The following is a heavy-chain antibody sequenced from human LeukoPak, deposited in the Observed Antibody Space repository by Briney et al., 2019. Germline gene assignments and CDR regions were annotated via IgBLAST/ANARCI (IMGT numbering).Heavy chain of an antibody. CDR1: GFTFSSYA. D-gene: IGHD5-18*01. CDR3: AKDQGMNTAMLFYFDY. J-gene: IGHJ4*02. CDR2: ISGSGGST. V-gene: IGHV3-23*01. Sequence: GGSLRLSCAASGFTFSSYAMSWVRQAPGKGLEWVSAISGSGGSTYYADSVKGRFTISRDNSKNALYLQMNSLRAEDTAVYYCAKDQGMNTAMLFYFDYWGQGTLVTVSS.